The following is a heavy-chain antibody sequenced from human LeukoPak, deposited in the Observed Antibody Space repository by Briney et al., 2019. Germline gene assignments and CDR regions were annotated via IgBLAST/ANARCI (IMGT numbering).Heavy chain of an antibody. CDR1: GFTFSSFS. Sequence: GGSLRLSCAGSGFTFSSFSMNWVRQAPGKGLEWVSSISSASAYMFYADSVKGRFTISRDNAKDSLYLQMDSLRAEDTAVYYCARGQPYIVSTRGGGYDYWGRGTLVTVSS. CDR2: ISSASAYM. CDR3: ARGQPYIVSTRGGGYDY. J-gene: IGHJ4*02. D-gene: IGHD5/OR15-5a*01. V-gene: IGHV3-21*01.